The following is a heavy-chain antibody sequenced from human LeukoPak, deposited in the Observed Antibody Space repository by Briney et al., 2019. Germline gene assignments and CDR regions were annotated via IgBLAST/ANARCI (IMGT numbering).Heavy chain of an antibody. CDR2: INHSGST. V-gene: IGHV4-34*01. Sequence: SETLSLTCAVYGGSFSGYYWSWIRQPPGKGLEWIGEINHSGSTNYNPSLKSRVTISVVTSKNQFSLKLSSVTAADTAVYYCARVFYARSPYDYGDYYFDYWGQGTLVTVSS. J-gene: IGHJ4*02. CDR1: GGSFSGYY. D-gene: IGHD4-17*01. CDR3: ARVFYARSPYDYGDYYFDY.